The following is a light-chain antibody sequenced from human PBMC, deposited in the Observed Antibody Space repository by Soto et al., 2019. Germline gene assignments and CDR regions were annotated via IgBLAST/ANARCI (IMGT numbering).Light chain of an antibody. Sequence: QSVLTQPASVSGSPGQSITISCTGTSNDIGHYNYVSWCQHHPSKAPKIIIYEVSNRPSGVSSRFSGSTSGNTASLTISGVQTEYEADYYCSSYATSNPCVFGGGTKVTVL. V-gene: IGLV2-14*01. CDR2: EVS. CDR3: SSYATSNPCV. CDR1: SNDIGHYNY. J-gene: IGLJ3*02.